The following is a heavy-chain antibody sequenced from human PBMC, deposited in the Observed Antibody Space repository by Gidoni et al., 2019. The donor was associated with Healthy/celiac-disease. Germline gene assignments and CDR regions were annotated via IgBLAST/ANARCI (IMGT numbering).Heavy chain of an antibody. CDR3: ARDVWFGEPATYGLMFDY. J-gene: IGHJ4*02. D-gene: IGHD3-10*01. CDR1: GYTFTSYG. CDR2: ISAYNGNT. Sequence: QVQLVQSGAEVKTPGASVNVSCKASGYTFTSYGISWVRQAPGQGLEWMGWISAYNGNTNYAQKLQGRVTMTTDTSTSTAYMELRSLRSDDTAVYYCARDVWFGEPATYGLMFDYWGQGTLVTVSS. V-gene: IGHV1-18*01.